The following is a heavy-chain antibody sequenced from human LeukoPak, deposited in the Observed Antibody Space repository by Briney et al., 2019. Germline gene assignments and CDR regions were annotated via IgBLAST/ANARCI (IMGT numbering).Heavy chain of an antibody. Sequence: GGSLRLSCAASGFTVSSNYMSWVRQAPGKGLEWVSIIYSGGSTYYADSVKGRFTISRDNSKNTLYLQMNSLRAEDTAVYYCARVGGSSWSGFDYWGQGTLVTVSS. CDR3: ARVGGSSWSGFDY. CDR2: IYSGGST. CDR1: GFTVSSNY. D-gene: IGHD6-13*01. J-gene: IGHJ4*02. V-gene: IGHV3-66*01.